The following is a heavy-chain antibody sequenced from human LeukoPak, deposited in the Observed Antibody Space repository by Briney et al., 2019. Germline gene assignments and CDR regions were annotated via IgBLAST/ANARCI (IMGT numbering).Heavy chain of an antibody. V-gene: IGHV4-59*01. D-gene: IGHD3-16*02. Sequence: SETLSLTCIVSGGSISSYYWSWVRQPPGKGLEWFGYIYYSGGTNYNPSLKSRVTISVDTSKNQFSLKLSSVTAADTAVYYCARTYYDYVWGSYRPINWFDPWGQGTLVTVSS. CDR1: GGSISSYY. CDR2: IYYSGGT. CDR3: ARTYYDYVWGSYRPINWFDP. J-gene: IGHJ5*02.